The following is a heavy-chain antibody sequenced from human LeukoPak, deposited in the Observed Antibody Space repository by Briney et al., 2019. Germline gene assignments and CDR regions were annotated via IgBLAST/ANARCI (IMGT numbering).Heavy chain of an antibody. CDR2: IGTAGDT. V-gene: IGHV3-13*01. CDR1: GFTFRSYD. D-gene: IGHD6-13*01. Sequence: PGGSLRLSCAASGFTFRSYDMHWVRQATGKGLEWVSAIGTAGDTYYPGSVKGRFTISRENAKNSLYLQMNSLRAGDTAVYYCARDRYSSSWYQDWYFDLWGRGTLVTVSS. CDR3: ARDRYSSSWYQDWYFDL. J-gene: IGHJ2*01.